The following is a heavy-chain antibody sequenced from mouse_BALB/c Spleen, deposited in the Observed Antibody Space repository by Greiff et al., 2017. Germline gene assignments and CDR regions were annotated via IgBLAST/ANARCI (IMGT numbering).Heavy chain of an antibody. V-gene: IGHV1S29*02. J-gene: IGHJ1*01. CDR2: IYPYNGGT. CDR1: GYTFTDYN. CDR3: ARNDGYRYWYFDV. D-gene: IGHD2-3*01. Sequence: VQLQQSGPELVKPGASVKISCKASGYTFTDYNMHWVKQSHGKSLEWIGYIYPYNGGTGYNQKFKSKATLTVDNSSSTAYMELRSLTSEDSAVYYCARNDGYRYWYFDVWGAGTTVTVSS.